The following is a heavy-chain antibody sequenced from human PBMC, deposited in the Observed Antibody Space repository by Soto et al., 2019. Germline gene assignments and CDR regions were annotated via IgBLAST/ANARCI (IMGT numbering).Heavy chain of an antibody. CDR3: ARLNAGTTYYYYGMDV. J-gene: IGHJ6*02. V-gene: IGHV4-59*04. CDR2: MYNSGST. D-gene: IGHD1-7*01. Sequence: TSETLSLTCTVSGGSISWYYWSWIRQPPGKGLEWIGSMYNSGSTYYNPSLKSRVTISVDTSKNQFSLKLSSVTAADTALYYCARLNAGTTYYYYGMDVWGQGTTVTVSS. CDR1: GGSISWYY.